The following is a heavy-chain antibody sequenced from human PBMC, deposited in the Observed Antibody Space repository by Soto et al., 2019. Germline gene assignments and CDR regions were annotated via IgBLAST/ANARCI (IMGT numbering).Heavy chain of an antibody. J-gene: IGHJ6*02. Sequence: GASVKVSCKASGYTFTSYGISWVRQAPGQGLEWMGWISAYNGNTNYAQKLQGRVTMTTDTSTSTAYMELRSLRSDDTAVYYCARVSDYGDYILTHYYYYGMDVWGQGTTVTVSS. D-gene: IGHD4-17*01. CDR3: ARVSDYGDYILTHYYYYGMDV. V-gene: IGHV1-18*01. CDR2: ISAYNGNT. CDR1: GYTFTSYG.